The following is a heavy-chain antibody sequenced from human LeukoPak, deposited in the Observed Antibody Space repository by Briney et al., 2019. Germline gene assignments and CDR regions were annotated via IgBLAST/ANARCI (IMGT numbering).Heavy chain of an antibody. CDR1: GYTFTSYG. V-gene: IGHV1-2*04. D-gene: IGHD6-13*01. J-gene: IGHJ6*02. CDR3: ARDLGSSLPYYYYGMDV. CDR2: TNPNSGGT. Sequence: ASVKVSCKASGYTFTSYGISWVRQAPGQGLEWMGWTNPNSGGTNYAQKFQGWVTMTRDTSISTAYMELSRLRSDDTAVYYCARDLGSSLPYYYYGMDVWGQGTTVTVSS.